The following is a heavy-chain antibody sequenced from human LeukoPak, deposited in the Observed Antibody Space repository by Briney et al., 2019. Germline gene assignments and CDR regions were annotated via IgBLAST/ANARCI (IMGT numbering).Heavy chain of an antibody. CDR2: FDPEDGET. D-gene: IGHD2-21*02. J-gene: IGHJ4*02. CDR1: GYTLTVLT. CDR3: ATDLVLGGDYYFDY. Sequence: ASVKVSCMVSGYTLTVLTMRWVPQAPGKGLGWMGGFDPEDGETIYAQKFQGRVTMTEDTSTDTAYMELSSLRSKDTAVYYCATDLVLGGDYYFDYWGQGTLVTVSS. V-gene: IGHV1-24*01.